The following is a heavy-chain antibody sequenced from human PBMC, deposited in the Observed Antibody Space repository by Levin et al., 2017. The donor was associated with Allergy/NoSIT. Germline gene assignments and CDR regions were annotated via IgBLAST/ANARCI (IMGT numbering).Heavy chain of an antibody. D-gene: IGHD3-9*01. CDR3: AVDSPGILDWFDP. CDR1: GGTFSSYA. CDR2: IIPIFGTA. J-gene: IGHJ5*02. V-gene: IGHV1-69*13. Sequence: ASVKVSCKASGGTFSSYAISWVRQAPGQGLEWMGGIIPIFGTANYAQKFQGRVTITADESTSTAYMELSSLRSEDTAVYYCAVDSPGILDWFDPWGQGTLVTVSS.